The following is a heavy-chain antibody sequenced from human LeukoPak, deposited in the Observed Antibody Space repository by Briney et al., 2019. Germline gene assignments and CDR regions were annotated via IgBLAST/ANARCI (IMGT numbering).Heavy chain of an antibody. CDR1: GGSMSSSSYY. CDR2: IYYSGSI. D-gene: IGHD2/OR15-2a*01. V-gene: IGHV4-39*01. Sequence: PSETLSLTCTVSGGSMSSSSYYWSWIRQPPGKGLEWIGSIYYSGSIYYNPSLKSRVTISVDTSKNQFSLKLSSVTAADTAVYYCARRNIRSAAFDIWGQGTMVTVSS. CDR3: ARRNIRSAAFDI. J-gene: IGHJ3*02.